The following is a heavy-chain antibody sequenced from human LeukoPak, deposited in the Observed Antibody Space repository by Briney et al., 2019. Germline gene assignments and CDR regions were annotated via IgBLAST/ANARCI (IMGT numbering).Heavy chain of an antibody. CDR1: GFTFSSYW. Sequence: GGSLRLSCAASGFTFSSYWMSWVRQAPGKGLEWVANIKQDGSEKYYVDSVKGRFTITRDNAKNSLYLQMNSLRAEDTAVYYCARDYRGYRAPYYFDYWGQGTLVTVSS. CDR3: ARDYRGYRAPYYFDY. D-gene: IGHD2-15*01. J-gene: IGHJ4*02. V-gene: IGHV3-7*01. CDR2: IKQDGSEK.